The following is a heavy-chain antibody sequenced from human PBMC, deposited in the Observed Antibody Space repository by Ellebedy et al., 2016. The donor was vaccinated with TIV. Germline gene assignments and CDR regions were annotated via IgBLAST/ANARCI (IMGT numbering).Heavy chain of an antibody. D-gene: IGHD3-10*01. J-gene: IGHJ5*02. CDR2: INVNSGGT. CDR1: GYTFTAYY. Sequence: ASVKVSCKASGYTFTAYYMHWVRQAPGQGPEWLGWINVNSGGTYYAQNFQGRVAMNRDTSINTAYMELSSLRSDDTAVYYCARDGGVGEDWFDPWGQGTQVTVSS. V-gene: IGHV1-2*02. CDR3: ARDGGVGEDWFDP.